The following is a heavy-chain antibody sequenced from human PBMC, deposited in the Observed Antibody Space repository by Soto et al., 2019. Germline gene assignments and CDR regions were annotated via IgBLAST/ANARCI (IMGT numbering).Heavy chain of an antibody. V-gene: IGHV4-31*03. CDR2: IYYSGST. J-gene: IGHJ6*02. Sequence: SETLSLTCTVSGGSISSGGYYWSWIRQHPGKGLEWIGYIYYSGSTYYNPSLKSRVTISVDTSKNQFSLKLSSMTAADTAVYYCYGGSSSFDYYYYGMDVWGQGTTVTVSS. D-gene: IGHD6-6*01. CDR1: GGSISSGGYY. CDR3: YGGSSSFDYYYYGMDV.